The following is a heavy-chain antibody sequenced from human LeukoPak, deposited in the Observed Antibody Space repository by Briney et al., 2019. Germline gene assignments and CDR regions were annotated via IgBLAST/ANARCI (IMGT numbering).Heavy chain of an antibody. J-gene: IGHJ3*01. CDR3: ARVWGETDAFDV. Sequence: GGSLRLSCAASGFTFSDHYMDWVRQAPGKGLEWVGRTRNKANSYTTDYAASVKGRFTISRDDSKNSLYLQMNSLKTEDTAVYYCARVWGETDAFDVWGQGTMVTVSS. V-gene: IGHV3-72*01. D-gene: IGHD3-16*01. CDR2: TRNKANSYTT. CDR1: GFTFSDHY.